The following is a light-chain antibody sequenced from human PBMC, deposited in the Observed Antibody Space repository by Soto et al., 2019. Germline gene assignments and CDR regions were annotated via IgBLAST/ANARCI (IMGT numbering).Light chain of an antibody. CDR1: QSVSVY. CDR2: AAS. Sequence: DIQMTQSPSPLSASVGDRITISCRANQSVSVYLNWYQQKPGTAPKPLIYAASSLQGGVPSRFSGSGSSTDFTLTISSLQPEDFATYYCQQSYDLPRTFGQGTKLEIK. CDR3: QQSYDLPRT. J-gene: IGKJ2*01. V-gene: IGKV1-39*01.